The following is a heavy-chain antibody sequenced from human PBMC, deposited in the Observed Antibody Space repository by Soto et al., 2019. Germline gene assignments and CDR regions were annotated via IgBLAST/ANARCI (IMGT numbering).Heavy chain of an antibody. V-gene: IGHV1-69*01. CDR3: ASWNEVAATNIYYYYVMDV. J-gene: IGHJ6*02. D-gene: IGHD2-15*01. CDR2: IIPIFGTA. CDR1: GGTFSSYA. Sequence: QVQLVQSGDEVTKPGSSVKVSCKASGGTFSSYAISWVRQAPGQGLEWMGGIIPIFGTANYAQKFQGRVTITADECTCTAYMELSSLRSEDTAVYYCASWNEVAATNIYYYYVMDVWGQGTTVTVSS.